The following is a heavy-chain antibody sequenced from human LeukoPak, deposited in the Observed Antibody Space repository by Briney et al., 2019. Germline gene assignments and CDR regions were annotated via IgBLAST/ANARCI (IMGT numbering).Heavy chain of an antibody. V-gene: IGHV3-43*02. CDR1: GFTFADYA. J-gene: IGHJ6*02. CDR3: AKDNLELGYYYYGMDV. D-gene: IGHD1-7*01. CDR2: IRGHGGGT. Sequence: PGGSLRLSCAASGFTFADYAMRWVRQAPGKGLEWVSLIRGHGGGTYYADSVKGRFTISRDNSKNSLYLQMNSLRTEDTALYYCAKDNLELGYYYYGMDVWGQGTTVTVSS.